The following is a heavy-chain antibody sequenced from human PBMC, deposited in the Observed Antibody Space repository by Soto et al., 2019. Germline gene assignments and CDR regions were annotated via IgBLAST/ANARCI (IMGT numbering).Heavy chain of an antibody. Sequence: ASVKVSCKASGYTFTSYAMHWLRQAPGQRLEWMGWINAGNGNTKYSQKFQGRVTITRDTSASTAYMELSSLRSEDTAVYYCARERGYYGSGSYTNWFDPWGQGTLVTVSS. V-gene: IGHV1-3*01. CDR1: GYTFTSYA. J-gene: IGHJ5*02. CDR3: ARERGYYGSGSYTNWFDP. CDR2: INAGNGNT. D-gene: IGHD3-10*01.